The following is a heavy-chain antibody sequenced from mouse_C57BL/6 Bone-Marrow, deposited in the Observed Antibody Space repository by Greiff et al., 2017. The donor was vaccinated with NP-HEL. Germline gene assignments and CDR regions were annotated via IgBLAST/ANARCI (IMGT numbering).Heavy chain of an antibody. CDR2: IDPETGGT. V-gene: IGHV1-15*01. D-gene: IGHD5-1*01. CDR1: GYTFTDYE. J-gene: IGHJ3*01. CDR3: TRRGVPWFAY. Sequence: QVTLKVSGAELVRPGASVTLSCKASGYTFTDYEMHWVKQTPVHGLEWIGAIDPETGGTAYNQKFKGKAILTADKSSSTAYMELRSLTSEDSAVYYCTRRGVPWFAYWGQGTLVTVSA.